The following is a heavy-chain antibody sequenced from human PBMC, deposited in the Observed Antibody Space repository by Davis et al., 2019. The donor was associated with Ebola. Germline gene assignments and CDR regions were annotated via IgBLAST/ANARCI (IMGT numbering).Heavy chain of an antibody. J-gene: IGHJ3*02. D-gene: IGHD4-17*01. Sequence: AGSLRLSCAVSGGSISSSNWWSLVRQPPGKGLEWIGEIYHSGSTNYNPSLKSRVTISVDKSKNQFSLKLSSVTAADTAVYYCARTDYGDIDAFDIWGQGTMVTVSS. V-gene: IGHV4-4*02. CDR1: GGSISSSNW. CDR2: IYHSGST. CDR3: ARTDYGDIDAFDI.